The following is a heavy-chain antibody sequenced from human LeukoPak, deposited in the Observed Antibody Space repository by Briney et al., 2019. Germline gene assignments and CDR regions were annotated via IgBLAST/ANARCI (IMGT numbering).Heavy chain of an antibody. CDR3: ARRRSDLNWYDT. Sequence: PSETLSLTCTVSGDSLSSNIYYWAWIRQPPGRGREGIVGIRYSGSTYFNPSLESRVTISIDTSKSQISVNLISVTAAQTPVYSCARRRSDLNWYDTWGPGTLVTVS. CDR1: GDSLSSNIYY. CDR2: IRYSGST. J-gene: IGHJ5*02. V-gene: IGHV4-39*07. D-gene: IGHD6-19*01.